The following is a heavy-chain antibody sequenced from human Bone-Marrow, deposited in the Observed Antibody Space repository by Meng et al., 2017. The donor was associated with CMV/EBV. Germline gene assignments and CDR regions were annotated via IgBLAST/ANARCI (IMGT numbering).Heavy chain of an antibody. Sequence: ASVKVSCKASGYTFTNYDINWVRQATGQGLEWMGWMNPNSGNTGYAQKFQGRVTITINTSISTAYMELSSLRSEDTAVYYGARGGNWGAGIDWGQGTVVTVSS. J-gene: IGHJ4*02. D-gene: IGHD7-27*01. V-gene: IGHV1-8*03. CDR2: MNPNSGNT. CDR1: GYTFTNYD. CDR3: ARGGNWGAGID.